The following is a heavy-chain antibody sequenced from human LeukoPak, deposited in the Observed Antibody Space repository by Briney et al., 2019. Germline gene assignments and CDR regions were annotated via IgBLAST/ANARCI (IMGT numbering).Heavy chain of an antibody. CDR3: AKAVAAAGTLDY. J-gene: IGHJ4*02. CDR1: GFTFSSYG. CDR2: IRYDGSNK. V-gene: IGHV3-30*02. Sequence: GGSLTLSCAASGFTFSSYGMHWVRQAPGKGLEWVAFIRYDGSNKYYADSVKGRFTISRDNSKNTLYLQMNSRRAEDTAVYYRAKAVAAAGTLDYWGQGTLVTVSS. D-gene: IGHD6-13*01.